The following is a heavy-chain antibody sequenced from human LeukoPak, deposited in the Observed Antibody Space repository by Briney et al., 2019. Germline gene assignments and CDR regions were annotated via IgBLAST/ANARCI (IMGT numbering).Heavy chain of an antibody. Sequence: SETLSLTCTVSGGSISSGGYYWSWIRQHPGKGLEWIGYIYYSGSTYYNPSLKSRVTISVDTSKKQFSLKLSSVTAADTAVYYCAGTYCSGGSCYEYYFDYWGQGTLVTVSS. J-gene: IGHJ4*02. CDR3: AGTYCSGGSCYEYYFDY. D-gene: IGHD2-15*01. CDR1: GGSISSGGYY. V-gene: IGHV4-31*03. CDR2: IYYSGST.